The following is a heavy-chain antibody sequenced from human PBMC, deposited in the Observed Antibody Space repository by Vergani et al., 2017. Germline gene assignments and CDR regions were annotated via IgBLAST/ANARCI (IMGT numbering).Heavy chain of an antibody. Sequence: QVQMQESGPGLVKTSETLSLTCSASGAPISYWCWSWRRQPAGKGLEWIGRLCPSGSTNYKPSLKSRVTMSIDTSKNQFSLKLTSVTAADTAVYYGATGAGPFDIWGQGTLVTVSS. CDR1: GAPISYWC. J-gene: IGHJ4*02. V-gene: IGHV4-4*07. CDR3: ATGAGPFDI. D-gene: IGHD7-27*01. CDR2: LCPSGST.